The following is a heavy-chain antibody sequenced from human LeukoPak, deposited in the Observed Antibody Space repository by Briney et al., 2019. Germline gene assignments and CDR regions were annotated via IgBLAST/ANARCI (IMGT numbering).Heavy chain of an antibody. D-gene: IGHD6-6*01. V-gene: IGHV5-51*01. J-gene: IGHJ4*02. CDR3: AREGRSSSPMDY. CDR2: IYPGDSET. Sequence: ESLKISFKGTGYSFNSYWIGWVRQMPGKGLAWMGIIYPGDSETRYSPSFQGQVTISADKSISTAYLQWSSLKASDTAMYYCAREGRSSSPMDYWGQGTLVTVSS. CDR1: GYSFNSYW.